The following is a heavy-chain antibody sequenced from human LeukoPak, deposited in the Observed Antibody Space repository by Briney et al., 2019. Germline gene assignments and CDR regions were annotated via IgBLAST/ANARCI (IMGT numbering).Heavy chain of an antibody. CDR1: GFTVSSNY. D-gene: IGHD3-10*01. CDR2: IYSGGNT. CDR3: AMSYYYGSGSRPRFDY. J-gene: IGHJ4*02. Sequence: PGGSLRLSCAASGFTVSSNYMSWVRQAPGKGQEWVSVIYSGGNTYYADSVKGRFTISRDYSKNTLYLQMNSLRAEDTAVYYCAMSYYYGSGSRPRFDYWGQGTLVTVSS. V-gene: IGHV3-53*01.